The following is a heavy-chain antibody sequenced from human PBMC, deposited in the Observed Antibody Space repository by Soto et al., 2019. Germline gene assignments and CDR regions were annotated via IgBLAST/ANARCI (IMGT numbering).Heavy chain of an antibody. CDR2: IIPIFGTA. D-gene: IGHD3-10*01. CDR1: GGTFSSDA. V-gene: IGHV1-69*12. J-gene: IGHJ6*02. Sequence: QVQLVQSGAEVKKPGSSVKVSCKASGGTFSSDAISWVRQAPGQGLEWMGGIIPIFGTANYAQKLQGRVTITADESTSTADMELSSLRSEDTVVYYCVQTLLGYGMDVWGQGTTVTVSS. CDR3: VQTLLGYGMDV.